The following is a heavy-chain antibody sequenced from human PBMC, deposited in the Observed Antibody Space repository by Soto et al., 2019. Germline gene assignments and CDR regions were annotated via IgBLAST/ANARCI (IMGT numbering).Heavy chain of an antibody. V-gene: IGHV1-18*01. CDR1: GYSFTSYG. Sequence: QVHLVQSGPEVKKPGASVTVSCRTSGYSFTSYGIGWVRQAPGQGLEWMGWISPYNGNTYYAQNSQGRVTLLTATSTNTVYMELRSLRSDDTAVYYCARDQSFDRSYYYGIDVWGQGTTVTVSS. J-gene: IGHJ6*02. CDR3: ARDQSFDRSYYYGIDV. CDR2: ISPYNGNT.